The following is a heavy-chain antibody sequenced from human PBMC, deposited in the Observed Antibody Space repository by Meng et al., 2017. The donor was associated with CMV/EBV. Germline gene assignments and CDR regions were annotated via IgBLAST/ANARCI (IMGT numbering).Heavy chain of an antibody. CDR1: GGSFSGYY. CDR2: INHSGST. J-gene: IGHJ6*02. CDR3: ASGVHYYGSGSPLLWYYYYGMDV. V-gene: IGHV4-34*01. D-gene: IGHD3-10*01. Sequence: GSLRLSCAVYGGSFSGYYWSWIRQPPGKGLEWIGEINHSGSTNYNPSLKSRVTISVDTSKNQFSLKLSSVTAADTAVYYCASGVHYYGSGSPLLWYYYYGMDVWGQGTTVTVSS.